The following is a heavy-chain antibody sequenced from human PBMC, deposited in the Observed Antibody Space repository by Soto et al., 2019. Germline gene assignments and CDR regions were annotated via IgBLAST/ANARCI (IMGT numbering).Heavy chain of an antibody. Sequence: GGSLRLSCAASGFTVSSNYMSWVRQAPGKGLEWVSVIYSGGSTYYADSVKGRFTISRDNSKNTLYLQMNSLRAEDTAVYYCAKVKWLGSFDIWGQGTMVTVSS. CDR3: AKVKWLGSFDI. J-gene: IGHJ3*02. CDR1: GFTVSSNY. D-gene: IGHD5-12*01. V-gene: IGHV3-66*01. CDR2: IYSGGST.